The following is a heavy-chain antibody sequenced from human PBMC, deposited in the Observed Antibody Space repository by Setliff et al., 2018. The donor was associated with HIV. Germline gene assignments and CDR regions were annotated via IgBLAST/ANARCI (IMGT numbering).Heavy chain of an antibody. Sequence: SVKVSCKTSGVSFSNYAISWVRQAPGQGLEWMGGIIPIFGTTNYAQKFQGRVTITADESTSTAYMELSSLRSEDTAVYYWASRYADSSAPTTFDYWGQGTLVTVSS. CDR1: GVSFSNYA. CDR2: IIPIFGTT. J-gene: IGHJ4*02. D-gene: IGHD3-22*01. V-gene: IGHV1-69*13. CDR3: ASRYADSSAPTTFDY.